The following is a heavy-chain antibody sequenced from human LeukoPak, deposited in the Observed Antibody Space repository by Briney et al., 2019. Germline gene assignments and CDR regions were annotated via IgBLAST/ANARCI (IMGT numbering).Heavy chain of an antibody. D-gene: IGHD2-2*03. CDR3: ARGLDIVVVPAAILADY. CDR1: VFTLISDW. J-gene: IGHJ4*02. V-gene: IGHV3-7*01. Sequence: GGSLILSCATSVFTLISDWRTWVRQAPGKRVEWVANIKQDRSEKNYVATVKGRFTISRDNAKNSLYLQLNSLRAEDTAVYYCARGLDIVVVPAAILADYWGQGTLVTVSS. CDR2: IKQDRSEK.